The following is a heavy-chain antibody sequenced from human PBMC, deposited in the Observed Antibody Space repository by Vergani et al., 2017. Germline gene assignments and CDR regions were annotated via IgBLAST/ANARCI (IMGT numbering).Heavy chain of an antibody. J-gene: IGHJ3*02. CDR2: IIPIFGTA. V-gene: IGHV1-69*06. D-gene: IGHD4-17*01. CDR1: GGTFSSYA. CDR3: ASEDYGRRSLAFDI. Sequence: QVQLVQSGAEVKKPGSSVKVSCKASGGTFSSYAISWVRQAPGQGLEWMGGIIPIFGTANYAQKFQGRVTITADKSTSTAYMELSSLRSEDTAVYYCASEDYGRRSLAFDIWGQGTMVTVSS.